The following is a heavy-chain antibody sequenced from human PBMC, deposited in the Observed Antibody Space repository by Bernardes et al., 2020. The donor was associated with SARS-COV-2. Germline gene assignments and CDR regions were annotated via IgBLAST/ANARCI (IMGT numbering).Heavy chain of an antibody. V-gene: IGHV3-7*01. CDR2: IRRDGNEK. CDR3: ARGRWERGHPVTQISWKRMD. CDR1: GFTFSRHW. Sequence: GGSLRLSCVASGFTFSRHWMSWVRQAPGKGPEWVAHIRRDGNEKFYADSVKGRVIVSRDNVENSLYLQMNNLRGDDTAVYYCARGRWERGHPVTQISWKRMD. D-gene: IGHD1-1*01. J-gene: IGHJ6*01.